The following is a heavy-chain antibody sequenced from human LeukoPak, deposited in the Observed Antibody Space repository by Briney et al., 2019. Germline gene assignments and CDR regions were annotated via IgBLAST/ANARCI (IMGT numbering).Heavy chain of an antibody. CDR1: GFTFSDYY. D-gene: IGHD3-3*01. V-gene: IGHV3-11*01. Sequence: GGSLRLSCAASGFTFSDYYMSWIRQAPGKGLEWVSYISSSGSTIYYADSVKGRFTISRDNAKNSLCLQMNSLRAEDTAVYYCARDSRVSPVFGVALNSHYYGMDVWGQGTTVTVSS. CDR2: ISSSGSTI. CDR3: ARDSRVSPVFGVALNSHYYGMDV. J-gene: IGHJ6*02.